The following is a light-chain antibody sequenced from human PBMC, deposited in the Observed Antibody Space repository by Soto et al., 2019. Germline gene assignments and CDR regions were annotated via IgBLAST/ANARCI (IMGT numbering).Light chain of an antibody. V-gene: IGLV2-14*01. CDR1: SSDVGTYNY. CDR3: SSYTSSSTYV. J-gene: IGLJ1*01. CDR2: EVS. Sequence: QSALTQPASVSGSPGQSITISCTGTSSDVGTYNYVSWYQLHPGKAPKLMVYEVSNRPSGVSNRFSGSKSGNTASLTISGLQAEDEADHHCSSYTSSSTYVFGTGTKVTVL.